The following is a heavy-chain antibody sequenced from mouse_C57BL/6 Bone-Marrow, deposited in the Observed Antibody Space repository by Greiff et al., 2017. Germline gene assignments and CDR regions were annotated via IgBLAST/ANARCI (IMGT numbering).Heavy chain of an antibody. Sequence: QVQLQQSGPGLVAPSQSLSITCTVSGFSLTSYAISWVRQPPGKGLEWLGVIWTGGGTNYTSALKSRLSISKDNSKSQVFLKMNSLQTDDTARYYCARNLPVLRPYAMDYWGQGTSVTVSS. J-gene: IGHJ4*01. V-gene: IGHV2-9-1*01. CDR1: GFSLTSYA. CDR3: ARNLPVLRPYAMDY. CDR2: IWTGGGT.